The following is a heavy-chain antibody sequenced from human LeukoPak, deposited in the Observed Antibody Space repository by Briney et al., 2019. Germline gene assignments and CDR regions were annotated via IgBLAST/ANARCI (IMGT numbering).Heavy chain of an antibody. V-gene: IGHV4-59*08. D-gene: IGHD2-15*01. Sequence: PSETLSLTCSVSGGSISGYYWSWIRQPPGQGLEWIGYMYETGHIMYNSSLKSRATMSLDTSKNHFSLRLTFVTAADTAVYYCARHPFATPFDYWGPGTLVTVSS. CDR3: ARHPFATPFDY. CDR1: GGSISGYY. J-gene: IGHJ4*02. CDR2: MYETGHI.